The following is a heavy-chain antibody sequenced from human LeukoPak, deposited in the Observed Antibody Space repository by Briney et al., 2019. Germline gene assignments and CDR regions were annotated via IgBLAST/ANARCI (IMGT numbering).Heavy chain of an antibody. Sequence: PSETLSLTCSVSGGSISSYYWSWIRQSPGKGLEWIGDIYYSGSTNYNPSLKSRVTISVDTSKNQFSLKVRSVTAADTAVYYCARLGTVTNRFSYGMDVWGQGTTVTVSS. CDR2: IYYSGST. D-gene: IGHD4-17*01. CDR1: GGSISSYY. V-gene: IGHV4-59*08. J-gene: IGHJ6*02. CDR3: ARLGTVTNRFSYGMDV.